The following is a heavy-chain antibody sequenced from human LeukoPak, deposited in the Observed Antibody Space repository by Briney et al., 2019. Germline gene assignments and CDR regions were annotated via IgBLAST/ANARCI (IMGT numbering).Heavy chain of an antibody. V-gene: IGHV3-7*01. J-gene: IGHJ4*02. CDR3: ASGMTEFDY. CDR2: IKEDGAEK. Sequence: GGSLRLYCAASGFRFSDYWMSWVRQAPGQWLEWVANIKEDGAEKYYVESVKGRFTIFRDNAKHSLHLQMNSLRVEDTAVYYCASGMTEFDYWGQGTLVTVSS. CDR1: GFRFSDYW.